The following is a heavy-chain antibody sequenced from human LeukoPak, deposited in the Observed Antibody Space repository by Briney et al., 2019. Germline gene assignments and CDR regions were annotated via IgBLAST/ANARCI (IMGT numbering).Heavy chain of an antibody. CDR3: ARHVGYGNNWFDP. D-gene: IGHD5-18*01. J-gene: IGHJ5*02. CDR1: GGSISGYY. CDR2: TYYSGTT. V-gene: IGHV4-59*08. Sequence: SETLSLTCTVSGGSISGYYWSWIRQPPGKGLGWIGYTYYSGTTNYNPSLKSRVTISVDTSKNQFSLKLRSVTAADTAVYYCARHVGYGNNWFDPWGQGTPVTVSS.